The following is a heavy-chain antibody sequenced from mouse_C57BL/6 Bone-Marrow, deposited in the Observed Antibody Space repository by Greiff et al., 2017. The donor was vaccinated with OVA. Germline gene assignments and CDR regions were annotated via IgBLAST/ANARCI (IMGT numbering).Heavy chain of an antibody. Sequence: EVQLQQSGPELVKPGDSVKISCKASGYSFTGYFMNWVMQSHGKSLEWIGRINPYNGDTFYNQKFKGKATLTVAKSSSTAHRELRSLTSDDSAVYYCARRDYYGSGMDYWGQGTSVTVSS. V-gene: IGHV1-20*01. D-gene: IGHD1-1*01. CDR2: INPYNGDT. CDR1: GYSFTGYF. CDR3: ARRDYYGSGMDY. J-gene: IGHJ4*01.